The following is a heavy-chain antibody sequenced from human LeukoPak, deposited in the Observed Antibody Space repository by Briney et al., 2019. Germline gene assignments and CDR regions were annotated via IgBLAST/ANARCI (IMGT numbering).Heavy chain of an antibody. Sequence: GGSLRLSCAASGFTFSNYWMHWVRQVPGKGLVWVSRINPSGSSTTYADSVRGRFTISRDNAKNTMYLQMNGLRAEDTAVYFCARYSSSWHANDYWGQGTLVTVSS. J-gene: IGHJ4*02. CDR2: INPSGSST. CDR3: ARYSSSWHANDY. CDR1: GFTFSNYW. V-gene: IGHV3-74*01. D-gene: IGHD6-13*01.